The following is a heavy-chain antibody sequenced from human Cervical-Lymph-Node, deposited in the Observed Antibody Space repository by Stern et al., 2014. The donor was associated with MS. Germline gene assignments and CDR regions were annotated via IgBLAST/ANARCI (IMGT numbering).Heavy chain of an antibody. CDR2: IKQDGSEN. Sequence: EVQLVESGGGLVQPGGSLRLSCAAFGFLFRSYSMSWVRQAPGKGLEWVATIKQDGSENYYVDSVKGRFTISRDSAKKSLYLEMNSLRVEDTAVYYCARDRAGVDCGSTNCLLTNWLDSWGQGTLVTVSS. J-gene: IGHJ5*01. CDR3: ARDRAGVDCGSTNCLLTNWLDS. D-gene: IGHD2-2*01. CDR1: GFLFRSYS. V-gene: IGHV3-7*01.